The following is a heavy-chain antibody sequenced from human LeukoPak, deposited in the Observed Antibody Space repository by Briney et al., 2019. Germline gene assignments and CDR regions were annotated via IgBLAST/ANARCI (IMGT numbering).Heavy chain of an antibody. V-gene: IGHV4-31*03. J-gene: IGHJ6*03. Sequence: SETLSLTCTVSGGSISSGAYYWSWIRQHPGKGLEWMGYSYYGGSTYYNPSLRSRATTSIDTSKNHFSLKLTSVTAADTAVYYCARDRDSSSHPVRRRGPDYRKNYYYYMDVWGKGTTVTVSS. CDR3: ARDRDSSSHPVRRRGPDYRKNYYYYMDV. CDR1: GGSISSGAYY. CDR2: SYYGGST. D-gene: IGHD6-13*01.